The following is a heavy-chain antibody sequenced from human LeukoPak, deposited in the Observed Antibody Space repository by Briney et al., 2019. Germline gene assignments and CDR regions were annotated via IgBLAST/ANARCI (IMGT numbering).Heavy chain of an antibody. D-gene: IGHD4-11*01. V-gene: IGHV4-39*07. CDR3: ARKDYSFEF. CDR2: IYYSGST. CDR1: GDSISSSSYY. J-gene: IGHJ4*02. Sequence: SETLSLTCTVSGDSISSSSYYWGWIRQPPGKGLEWIGNIYYSGSTYYNSSLKSRVTISVDTSKNQFSLKLSSVTAADTAMYYCARKDYSFEFWGQGTLVTVSS.